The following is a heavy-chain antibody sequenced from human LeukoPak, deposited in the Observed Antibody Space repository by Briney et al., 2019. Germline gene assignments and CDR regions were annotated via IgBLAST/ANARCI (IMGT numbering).Heavy chain of an antibody. J-gene: IGHJ4*02. CDR3: ARDVTEPVFYDT. CDR1: GFTFYNYA. D-gene: IGHD2-8*01. CDR2: ISNSGDNK. Sequence: GGSLRLSCAASGFTFYNYAMAWVRQAPGKGLEWVSSISNSGDNKYYAAAVKGRFTISRDNSKNTVYLQMYSLRVEDTARYYCARDVTEPVFYDTWGQGTLASVSS. V-gene: IGHV3-23*01.